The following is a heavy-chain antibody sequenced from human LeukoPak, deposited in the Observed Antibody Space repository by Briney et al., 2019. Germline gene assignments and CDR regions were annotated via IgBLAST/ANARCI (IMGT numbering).Heavy chain of an antibody. V-gene: IGHV1-18*01. CDR1: GYSFTSYG. CDR2: ISTYDGNA. D-gene: IGHD3-10*01. Sequence: ASVKVSCKASGYSFTSYGITWVRQAPGQGLEWMGWISTYDGNANYAQKLQGRVTMTTDTSTITAYMELRSLRSDDTAVYYCARVAGESDVWGQGTTVTVSS. CDR3: ARVAGESDV. J-gene: IGHJ6*02.